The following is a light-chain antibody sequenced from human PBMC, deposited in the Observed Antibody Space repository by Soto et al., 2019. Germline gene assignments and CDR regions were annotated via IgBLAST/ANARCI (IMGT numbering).Light chain of an antibody. CDR1: QSLSSN. CDR3: QQRSNWPRELT. V-gene: IGKV3-11*01. CDR2: AAS. J-gene: IGKJ4*01. Sequence: EIVLRQSPATLSVSPGERATLSCRASQSLSSNLAWYQQKVGQPPRLLIYAASTRATGIPARFSGSGSGTDFTLTISSLEPEDFVVYYCQQRSNWPRELTFGGGTKV.